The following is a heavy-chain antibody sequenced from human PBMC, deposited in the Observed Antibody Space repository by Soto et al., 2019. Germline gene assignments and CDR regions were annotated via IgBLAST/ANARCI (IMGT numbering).Heavy chain of an antibody. CDR1: GFIFSDHY. Sequence: EVQLVESGGGLVQPGGSLRLSCATSGFIFSDHYMDWVRQAPGKGLEWVGRTRNKAYSYTTLYAASVEGRFTVSRDDSKKSLYLQMNSLKTEDTAMYYCVRAGDSSDWRTFDDWGQGTLVTVSS. J-gene: IGHJ4*02. CDR3: VRAGDSSDWRTFDD. D-gene: IGHD3-22*01. V-gene: IGHV3-72*01. CDR2: TRNKAYSYTT.